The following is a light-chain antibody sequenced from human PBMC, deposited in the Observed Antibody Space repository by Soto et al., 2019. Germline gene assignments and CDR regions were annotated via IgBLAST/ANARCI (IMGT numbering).Light chain of an antibody. Sequence: QSALTQPPSVSGAPGQRVTTSCTGSSSNIGAGYDVHWYQQLPGTAPKLLIYGNSNRPSGVPDRFSGSKSGTSASLAITGLQAEDEADYYCQSYDSSLSVSYVFGTGTKVTVL. V-gene: IGLV1-40*01. J-gene: IGLJ1*01. CDR1: SSNIGAGYD. CDR2: GNS. CDR3: QSYDSSLSVSYV.